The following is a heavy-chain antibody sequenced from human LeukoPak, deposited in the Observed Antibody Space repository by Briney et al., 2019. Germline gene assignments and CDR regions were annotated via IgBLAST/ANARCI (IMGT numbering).Heavy chain of an antibody. CDR1: GFTFSDYY. J-gene: IGHJ1*01. CDR2: ISSSGTYT. Sequence: PGGSLRLSCAASGFTFSDYYLSWIRQAPGQGLEWISYISSSGTYTNYADSVKGRFTISIDNAKKSLYLQMNSLRVEDTAVYYCARGGYGDYSYFQHWGQGTLVTVSS. V-gene: IGHV3-11*06. CDR3: ARGGYGDYSYFQH. D-gene: IGHD4-17*01.